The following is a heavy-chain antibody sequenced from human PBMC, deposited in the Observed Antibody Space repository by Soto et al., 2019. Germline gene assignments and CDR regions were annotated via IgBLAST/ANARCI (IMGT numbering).Heavy chain of an antibody. D-gene: IGHD1-26*01. J-gene: IGHJ4*02. CDR2: ITGGSGFT. V-gene: IGHV3-23*01. CDR3: AKSGPTNYFDF. Sequence: GGSLSLSCAASGFTFSTFAMNWVRQAPGKGLEWVSGITGGSGFTFYADSVKGRFTISRDDSENTLFLQMSSLRAEDTAKYYCAKSGPTNYFDFWGQGTLVTVYS. CDR1: GFTFSTFA.